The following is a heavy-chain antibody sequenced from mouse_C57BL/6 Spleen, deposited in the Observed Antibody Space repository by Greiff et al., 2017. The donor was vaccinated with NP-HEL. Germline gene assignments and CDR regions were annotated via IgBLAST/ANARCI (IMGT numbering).Heavy chain of an antibody. Sequence: QVQLKQPGAELVKPGASVKMSCKASGYTFTSYWITWVKQRPGQGLEWIGDIYPGSGSTNYNEKFKSKATLTVDTSSSTAYMQLSSLTSEDSAVYYCARRLYSNYLNGAMDYWGQGTSVTVSS. D-gene: IGHD2-5*01. CDR3: ARRLYSNYLNGAMDY. CDR1: GYTFTSYW. CDR2: IYPGSGST. J-gene: IGHJ4*01. V-gene: IGHV1-55*01.